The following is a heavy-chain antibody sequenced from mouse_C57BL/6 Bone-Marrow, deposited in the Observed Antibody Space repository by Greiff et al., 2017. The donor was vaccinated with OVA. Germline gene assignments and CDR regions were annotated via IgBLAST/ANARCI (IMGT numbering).Heavy chain of an antibody. J-gene: IGHJ2*01. CDR3: ARGGNYGY. Sequence: DVQLVESGGGLVKPGGSLKLSCAASGFTFSSYAMSWVRQTPEKRLEWVATISDGGSYTYYPDNVKGRFTISRDNAKNNLYLQMSHLKSEDTAMYYCARGGNYGYWGQGTTLTVSS. CDR2: ISDGGSYT. CDR1: GFTFSSYA. D-gene: IGHD2-1*01. V-gene: IGHV5-4*01.